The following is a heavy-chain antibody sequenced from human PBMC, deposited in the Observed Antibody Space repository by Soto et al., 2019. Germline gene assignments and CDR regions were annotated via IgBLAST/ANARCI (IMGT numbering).Heavy chain of an antibody. CDR2: IYYSGST. CDR1: GGSISSGDYY. V-gene: IGHV4-30-4*01. Sequence: QVQLQESGPGLVKPSQTLSLTCTVSGGSISSGDYYWSWIRQPPGKGLEWIGYIYYSGSTYYNPSLKSRVTISVDTSKNQFSLKLSSVTAADTAVYYCARDSSGFYDSSGYYYVDYWGQGTLVTVSS. D-gene: IGHD3-22*01. J-gene: IGHJ4*02. CDR3: ARDSSGFYDSSGYYYVDY.